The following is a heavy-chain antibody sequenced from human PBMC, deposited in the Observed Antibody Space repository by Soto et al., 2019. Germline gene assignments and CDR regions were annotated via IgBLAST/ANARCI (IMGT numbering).Heavy chain of an antibody. D-gene: IGHD5-12*01. CDR2: LSSGSDYI. Sequence: EVQLVESGGGLVKPGGSLRLSCTASGFTFSGYSMTWVRQAPGKGLEWVAALSSGSDYIYYADPVKGRFIISRDNAKDSLYLQMNGLRAEDTAVYYCARGGIFTGYDKWGQGTLVTVSS. CDR3: ARGGIFTGYDK. V-gene: IGHV3-21*01. CDR1: GFTFSGYS. J-gene: IGHJ4*02.